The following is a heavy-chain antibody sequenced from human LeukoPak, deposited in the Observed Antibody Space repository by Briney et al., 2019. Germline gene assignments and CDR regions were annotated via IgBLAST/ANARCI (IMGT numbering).Heavy chain of an antibody. CDR1: GFTFSNHD. Sequence: GGSLRLSCAASGFTFSNHDMSWVRQAPGKGLEWVSSITSSSTYIYYADSVKGRFTISRDNAKNSLYLQMNSPRAEDTAVYYCAKAGYCSSGTCYYPDYWGQGTLVTVSS. J-gene: IGHJ4*02. CDR3: AKAGYCSSGTCYYPDY. CDR2: ITSSSTYI. D-gene: IGHD2-15*01. V-gene: IGHV3-21*06.